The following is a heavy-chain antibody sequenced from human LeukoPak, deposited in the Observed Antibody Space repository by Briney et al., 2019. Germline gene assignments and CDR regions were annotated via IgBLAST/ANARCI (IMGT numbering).Heavy chain of an antibody. Sequence: SQTLSLTCAISGDSVSSNSASWHWIRQSPSRGLQWLGRTYYTSKWFNDYAVSLKSLITINPDTSKNQFSLQLNSMTPENTAVYFCARDNDYGGYYFDYWGQGTLVTVSS. CDR3: ARDNDYGGYYFDY. D-gene: IGHD4-23*01. CDR2: TYYTSKWFN. V-gene: IGHV6-1*01. CDR1: GDSVSSNSAS. J-gene: IGHJ4*02.